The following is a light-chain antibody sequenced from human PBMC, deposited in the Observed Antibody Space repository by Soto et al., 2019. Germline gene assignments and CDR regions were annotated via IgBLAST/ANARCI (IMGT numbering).Light chain of an antibody. CDR3: AAWDDSLNGHV. CDR1: SSNIGNNA. CDR2: YDD. V-gene: IGLV1-36*01. J-gene: IGLJ1*01. Sequence: QSVLTQPPSVSEAPRQRVTISCSGSSSNIGNNAVNWYQQLPGTAPKLLIYYDDLLPSGVSDRFSGSKSGTSDSLAISGLQSEDEADYYCAAWDDSLNGHVFGTGTKVTVL.